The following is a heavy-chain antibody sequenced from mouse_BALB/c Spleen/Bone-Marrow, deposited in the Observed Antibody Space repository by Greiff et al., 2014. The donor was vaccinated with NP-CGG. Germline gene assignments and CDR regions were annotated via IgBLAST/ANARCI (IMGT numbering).Heavy chain of an antibody. CDR3: ARGSSYFDY. Sequence: EVQLVESGGGLVKPGGSLKLSCAASGFTFSDYYMYWVRQTPEKRLEWVATISDGGSYTYYPDSVKGRFTISRDNAKNNLYLQMNSLKSEDTAMYYCARGSSYFDYWGQGTTLTVSS. CDR1: GFTFSDYY. D-gene: IGHD1-1*01. J-gene: IGHJ2*01. CDR2: ISDGGSYT. V-gene: IGHV5-4*02.